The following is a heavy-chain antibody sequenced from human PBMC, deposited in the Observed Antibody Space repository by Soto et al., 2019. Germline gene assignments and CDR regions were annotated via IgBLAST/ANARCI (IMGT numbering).Heavy chain of an antibody. CDR3: ARDRVAYHYGSGSPAPGFDP. CDR2: IIPIFGTA. J-gene: IGHJ5*02. CDR1: GGTFSSYA. D-gene: IGHD3-10*01. Sequence: SVKVSCKASGGTFSSYAISWVRQAPGQGLEWMGGIIPIFGTANYAQKFQGRVRITADESTSTAYMELSSLRSEDTAVYYCARDRVAYHYGSGSPAPGFDPWGQGTLVTVSS. V-gene: IGHV1-69*13.